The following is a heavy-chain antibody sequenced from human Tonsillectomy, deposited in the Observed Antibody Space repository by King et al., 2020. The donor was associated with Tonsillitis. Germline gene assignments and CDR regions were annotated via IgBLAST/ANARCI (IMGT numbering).Heavy chain of an antibody. CDR1: GYPFTGYY. D-gene: IGHD5-12*01. CDR3: ARLNSAYDFDY. J-gene: IGHJ4*02. Sequence: VQLVESGAEVKKPGASVKVSCKASGYPFTGYYMHWVRQAPGQGLEWMGWINPNNDDTNYAQKFQGRVTMTRDTSTSTAYMELSRLRSDDTAVYYCARLNSAYDFDYWGQGTLVTVSS. CDR2: INPNNDDT. V-gene: IGHV1-2*02.